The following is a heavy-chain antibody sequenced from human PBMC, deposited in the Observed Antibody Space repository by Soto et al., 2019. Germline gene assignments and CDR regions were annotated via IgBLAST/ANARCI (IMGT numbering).Heavy chain of an antibody. Sequence: SETLSLTCAVYGGSFSGYYWSWIRQPPGKGLEWIGEINHSGSTNYNPSLKSRVTISVDTSKNQFSLKLSSVTAADTAVYYCARGDIVVPVDYWGQGTLVTVSS. J-gene: IGHJ4*02. D-gene: IGHD2-15*01. CDR3: ARGDIVVPVDY. CDR2: INHSGST. V-gene: IGHV4-34*01. CDR1: GGSFSGYY.